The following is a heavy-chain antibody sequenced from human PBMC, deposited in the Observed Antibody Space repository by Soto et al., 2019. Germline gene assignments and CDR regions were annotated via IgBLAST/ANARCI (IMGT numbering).Heavy chain of an antibody. J-gene: IGHJ4*02. V-gene: IGHV1-69*01. CDR2: IIPVFGTP. Sequence: QVQLVQSGAEVKETGSSVKVSCKSSGYIFKNYAVTWLRQAPGQGLGWMGGIIPVFGTPDYSQKFRGRVTITADESTSTVYMELRSMTSEDTAVYYCARNLYDYVCGSYRHWGVGTLVTVSS. CDR1: GYIFKNYA. D-gene: IGHD3-16*02. CDR3: ARNLYDYVCGSYRH.